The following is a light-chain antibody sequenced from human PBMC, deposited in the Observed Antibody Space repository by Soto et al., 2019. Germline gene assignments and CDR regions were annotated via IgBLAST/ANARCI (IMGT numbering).Light chain of an antibody. CDR3: SAYTHI. CDR1: MRDVGAYNL. CDR2: EVR. V-gene: IGLV2-14*01. Sequence: QSVLTQPASVSGSAGQSITISCSGTMRDVGAYNLVSWYQQHPGTAPKLIIYEVRNRPSGISSRFSGSRSGNTASLTISGLQSEDERDYYCSAYTHIFGTGTKVTVL. J-gene: IGLJ1*01.